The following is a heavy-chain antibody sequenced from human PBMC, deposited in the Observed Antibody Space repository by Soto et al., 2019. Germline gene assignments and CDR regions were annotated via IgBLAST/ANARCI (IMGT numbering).Heavy chain of an antibody. Sequence: SLRLSCAASGFTFSSYAMSWVRQAPGKGLEWVTAISGSGGSTYYADSVKGRFTISRDNSKNTLYLQMNSLRAEDTAVYYCAKLLTIFGVVIGDYYFDYWGQGTLVSVSS. D-gene: IGHD3-3*01. CDR3: AKLLTIFGVVIGDYYFDY. V-gene: IGHV3-23*01. CDR2: ISGSGGST. CDR1: GFTFSSYA. J-gene: IGHJ4*02.